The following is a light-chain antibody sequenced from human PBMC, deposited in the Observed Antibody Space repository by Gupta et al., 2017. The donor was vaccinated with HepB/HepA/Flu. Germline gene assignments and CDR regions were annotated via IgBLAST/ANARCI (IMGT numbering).Light chain of an antibody. CDR2: DTS. J-gene: IGKJ4*01. Sequence: EIVLTQSPATLCLSPGERATLSCRASQSVSSYLAWYQQKPGQAPRLLIFDTSNRAAGIPARFSGSGSGTEFTLTISSREPEDFAVDYCQHRSNWPLTFGGGTKVDIK. CDR3: QHRSNWPLT. CDR1: QSVSSY. V-gene: IGKV3-11*01.